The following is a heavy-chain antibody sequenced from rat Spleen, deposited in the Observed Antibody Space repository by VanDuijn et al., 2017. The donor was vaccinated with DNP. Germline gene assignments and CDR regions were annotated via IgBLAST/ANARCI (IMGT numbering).Heavy chain of an antibody. J-gene: IGHJ2*01. V-gene: IGHV5-31*01. CDR1: GFIFSNYW. CDR3: AGRPPPTRGPFDY. CDR2: ITNSGYSS. D-gene: IGHD1-4*01. Sequence: EVQLVESGGGPVQPGRSLKLSCVASGFIFSNYWMTWIRQAPGKGLEWVASITNSGYSSYYSDSVKGRFSISRDNAKSTLYLQVNSLRSEDTATYYCAGRPPPTRGPFDYWGQGVTVTVSS.